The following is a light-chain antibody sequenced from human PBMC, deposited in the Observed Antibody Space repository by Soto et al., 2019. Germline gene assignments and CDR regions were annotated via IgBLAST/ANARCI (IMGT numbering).Light chain of an antibody. CDR1: QSISSW. Sequence: DIQMTQSPSTLSASLGVRVTITCRASQSISSWLAWYQQKPGKAPKLLIYDASSLESGVPARFSGSGSGTEFTLTISSLQPDDFATYYCQQYNSYSLWTFGQGTKVDIK. CDR2: DAS. J-gene: IGKJ1*01. V-gene: IGKV1-5*01. CDR3: QQYNSYSLWT.